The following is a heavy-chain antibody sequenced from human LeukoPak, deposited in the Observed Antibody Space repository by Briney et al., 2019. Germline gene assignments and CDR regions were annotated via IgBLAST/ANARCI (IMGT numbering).Heavy chain of an antibody. Sequence: SETLSLTCAVYGGSFSGYYWSWIRQPPGKGLEWIGEINHSGSTNYNPSLKSRVTISVDTSKNQFSLKLSSVTAADTAVYYCARQYCSSTSCYFDYWGQGTLVTVSS. CDR3: ARQYCSSTSCYFDY. V-gene: IGHV4-34*01. CDR1: GGSFSGYY. D-gene: IGHD2-2*01. J-gene: IGHJ4*02. CDR2: INHSGST.